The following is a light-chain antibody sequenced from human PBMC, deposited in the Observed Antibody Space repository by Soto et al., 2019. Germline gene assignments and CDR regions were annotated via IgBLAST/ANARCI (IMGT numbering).Light chain of an antibody. CDR2: EVS. V-gene: IGLV2-14*01. J-gene: IGLJ1*01. CDR1: SSDVGGYNY. Sequence: QSALTQPASVSGSPGQSITISCTGTSSDVGGYNYVSWYLQYPGRAPKLVLFEVSNRPAGISHRFFGSKSGNTASLTISGLQTEDEGDYYCSSHTSSSARVFGTGTKLTVL. CDR3: SSHTSSSARV.